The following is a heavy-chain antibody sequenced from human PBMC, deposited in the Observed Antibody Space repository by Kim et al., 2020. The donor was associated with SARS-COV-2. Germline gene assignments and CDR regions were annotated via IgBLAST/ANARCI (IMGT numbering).Heavy chain of an antibody. CDR3: MKGGWGWIWDH. CDR1: GFTFTGHA. CDR2: IDGSDGTT. Sequence: GGSLRLSCRTSGFTFTGHAMSWVRQAPGKGLEWVSSIDGSDGTTYYVDSVKGRFTISRDDSKNTLSLQMSALRGDDTAVYYCMKGGWGWIWDHWGQGTLV. V-gene: IGHV3-23*01. J-gene: IGHJ4*02. D-gene: IGHD2-21*01.